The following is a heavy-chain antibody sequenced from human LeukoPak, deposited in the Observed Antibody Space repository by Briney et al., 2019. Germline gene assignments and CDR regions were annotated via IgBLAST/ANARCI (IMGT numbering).Heavy chain of an antibody. D-gene: IGHD1-26*01. Sequence: PGGSLRLSCAASGFTFSSYAMSWVRQAPGKGLEWVSVIGNSGGSTYYADSVKGRFTISRDNSKNTLYLQMNSLRAEDTAVYYCAKNDQFSGSWYFDCWGQGTLVTVSS. CDR2: IGNSGGST. CDR3: AKNDQFSGSWYFDC. J-gene: IGHJ4*02. V-gene: IGHV3-23*01. CDR1: GFTFSSYA.